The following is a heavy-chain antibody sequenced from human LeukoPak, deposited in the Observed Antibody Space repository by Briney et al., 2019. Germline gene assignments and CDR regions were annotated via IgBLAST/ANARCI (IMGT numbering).Heavy chain of an antibody. CDR3: ARGYSYGAFDY. CDR1: GFTFSSYD. CDR2: IGTAGDT. J-gene: IGHJ4*02. V-gene: IGHV3-13*01. D-gene: IGHD5-18*01. Sequence: GGSLRLSCAASGFTFSSYDKHWVRQATGKGLEWVSAIGTAGDTYYPGSVKGRFTISRENAKNSLYLQMNSLRAGDTAVYYCARGYSYGAFDYWGQGTLVTVSS.